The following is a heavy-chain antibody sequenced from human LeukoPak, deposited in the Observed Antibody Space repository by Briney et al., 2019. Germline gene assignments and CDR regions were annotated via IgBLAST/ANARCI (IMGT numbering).Heavy chain of an antibody. CDR3: ASSSSGLVDY. Sequence: SETLSLTCTVSGGSISSGSYYWSWIRQPAGKGLEWIGRVYTSGSTNYNPSLKSRVTISVDTSKNQFSLKLSSVTAADTAVYYCASSSSGLVDYWGQGTLVTVSS. CDR2: VYTSGST. J-gene: IGHJ4*02. V-gene: IGHV4-61*02. CDR1: GGSISSGSYY. D-gene: IGHD3/OR15-3a*01.